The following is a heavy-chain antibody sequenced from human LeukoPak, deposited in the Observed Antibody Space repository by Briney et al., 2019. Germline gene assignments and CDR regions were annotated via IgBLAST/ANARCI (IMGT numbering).Heavy chain of an antibody. Sequence: SETLSLTCTVSGYSISSGYYWGWIRQPPGKGLEWIGSIYHSGSTYYNPSLKSRVTISVDTSKNQFSLKLSSVTAADTAVYYCARDTRWGSGVYYFDYWGQGTLVTVSS. CDR2: IYHSGST. CDR3: ARDTRWGSGVYYFDY. V-gene: IGHV4-38-2*02. D-gene: IGHD6-19*01. J-gene: IGHJ4*02. CDR1: GYSISSGYY.